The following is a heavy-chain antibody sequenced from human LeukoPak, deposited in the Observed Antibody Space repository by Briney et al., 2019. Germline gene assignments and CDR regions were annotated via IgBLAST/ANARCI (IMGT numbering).Heavy chain of an antibody. CDR2: IMHTGST. D-gene: IGHD6-13*01. V-gene: IGHV4-34*12. CDR1: GYSLTNHY. J-gene: IGHJ5*02. Sequence: SETLSLTCAVYGYSLTNHYWIWIRQPPGKGPEWIGEIMHTGSTNYNPSLKSRVTISVDTSKNQFFLNLTSVTAADTAVYYCARGPAAVHPWGQGTLVTVSS. CDR3: ARGPAAVHP.